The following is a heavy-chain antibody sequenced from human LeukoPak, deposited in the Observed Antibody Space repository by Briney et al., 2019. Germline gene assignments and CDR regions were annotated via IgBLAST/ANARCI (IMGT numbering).Heavy chain of an antibody. Sequence: SETLSLTCAVYGGSFSGYYWSWIRQPAGKGLEWIGRIYTSGSTNYNPSLKSRVTMSVDTSKNQFSLKLSSVTAADTAVYYCAREGSGYHDAFDIWGQGTMVTVSS. CDR1: GGSFSGYY. CDR3: AREGSGYHDAFDI. V-gene: IGHV4-4*07. CDR2: IYTSGST. J-gene: IGHJ3*02. D-gene: IGHD3-22*01.